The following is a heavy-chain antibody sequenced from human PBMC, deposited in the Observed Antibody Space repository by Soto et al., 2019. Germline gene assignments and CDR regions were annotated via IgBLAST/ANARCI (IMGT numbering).Heavy chain of an antibody. Sequence: ASVKVSCKASGYTFTSYAMHWVHQPRTRSQDRKSWVNGKSVNPGGSRNFKNKITITRDTSASTAYMELSSLRSEDTAVYYCARSIVVVTALDYWGQGTLVTVSS. CDR2: VNGKSVNP. CDR3: ARSIVVVTALDY. D-gene: IGHD2-21*02. J-gene: IGHJ4*02. CDR1: GYTFTSYA. V-gene: IGHV1-3*01.